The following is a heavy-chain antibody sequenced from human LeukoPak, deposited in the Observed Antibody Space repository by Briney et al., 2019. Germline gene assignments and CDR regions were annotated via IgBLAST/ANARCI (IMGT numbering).Heavy chain of an antibody. CDR3: ANDPIVVVAATQEGSGY. V-gene: IGHV3-21*01. CDR2: ISSSSSYI. J-gene: IGHJ4*02. CDR1: GFTFDDYG. Sequence: GGSLRLSCAASGFTFDDYGMSWVRQAPGKGLEWVSSISSSSSYIYYADSVKGRSTISRDNAKNSLYLQMNSLRAEDTAVYYCANDPIVVVAATQEGSGYWGQGTLVTVSS. D-gene: IGHD2-15*01.